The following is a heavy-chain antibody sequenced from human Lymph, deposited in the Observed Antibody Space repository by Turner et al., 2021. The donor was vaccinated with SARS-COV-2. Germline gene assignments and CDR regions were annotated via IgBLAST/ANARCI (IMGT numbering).Heavy chain of an antibody. Sequence: EVQLVQSGAEVKKPGESLKISCRPSGYSFTTYWIGWVRQRPGKGLEGMGIIYPGDPDPRYSPPFQGQVTIPADKSISTAYLQWTSLKASDTAMYYWARREWGGSLGHIDYWGQGTLVTVSS. D-gene: IGHD3-3*01. V-gene: IGHV5-51*01. CDR2: IYPGDPDP. CDR3: ARREWGGSLGHIDY. CDR1: GYSFTTYW. J-gene: IGHJ4*02.